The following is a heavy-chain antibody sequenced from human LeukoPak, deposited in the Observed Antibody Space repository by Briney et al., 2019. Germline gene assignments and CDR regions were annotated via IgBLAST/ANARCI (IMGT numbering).Heavy chain of an antibody. CDR3: ATTRPEEMATIVFDY. V-gene: IGHV4-4*07. J-gene: IGHJ4*02. CDR2: IYTSGST. Sequence: PSETLALTCTVSGGTISSYYWSWIRQPPGKGLEWIWGIYTSGSTNYNHSLKSRVTMSVDTSKNQFSLNLSSVTAADTAVYYCATTRPEEMATIVFDYCGEGTLVTVSS. CDR1: GGTISSYY. D-gene: IGHD5-24*01.